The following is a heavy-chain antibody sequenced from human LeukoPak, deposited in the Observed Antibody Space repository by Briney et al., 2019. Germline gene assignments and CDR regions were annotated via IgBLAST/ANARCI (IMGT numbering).Heavy chain of an antibody. J-gene: IGHJ4*02. CDR2: ISWNSGSI. V-gene: IGHV3-9*01. CDR1: GFTFSTYA. CDR3: AKGLYYYDSSDFDY. Sequence: GGSLRLSCAASGFTFSTYAMTWVRQAPGKGLEWVSGISWNSGSIGYADSVKGRFTISRDNAKNSLYLQMNSLRAEDTALYYCAKGLYYYDSSDFDYWGQGTLVTVSS. D-gene: IGHD3-22*01.